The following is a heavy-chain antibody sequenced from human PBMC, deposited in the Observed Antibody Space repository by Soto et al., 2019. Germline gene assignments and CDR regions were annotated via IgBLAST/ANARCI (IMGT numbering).Heavy chain of an antibody. CDR2: IWYDGSNK. CDR1: GFTFSSYG. J-gene: IGHJ6*03. V-gene: IGHV3-33*01. CDR3: ARDGGSNIGVLEWLPPCMDV. D-gene: IGHD3-3*01. Sequence: GGSLRLSCAASGFTFSSYGMHWVRQAPGKGLEWVAVIWYDGSNKYYADSVKGRFTISRDNSKNTLYLQMNSLRAEDTAVYYCARDGGSNIGVLEWLPPCMDVWGKGTTVTVSS.